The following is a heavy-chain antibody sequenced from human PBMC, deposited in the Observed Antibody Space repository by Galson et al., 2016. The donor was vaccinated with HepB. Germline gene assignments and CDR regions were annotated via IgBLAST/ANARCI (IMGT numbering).Heavy chain of an antibody. CDR1: GFTFDNFA. CDR2: ISDNAAGT. V-gene: IGHV3-23*01. D-gene: IGHD2-15*01. CDR3: AKDLPPGRTLDY. J-gene: IGHJ4*02. Sequence: SLRLSCAASGFTFDNFAMSWVRQAPGKGLEWVSSISDNAAGTYYADSVKGRFTISRDSSKNTLYLQMNSLRVEDTAIYYCAKDLPPGRTLDYGGQGTLVTVSS.